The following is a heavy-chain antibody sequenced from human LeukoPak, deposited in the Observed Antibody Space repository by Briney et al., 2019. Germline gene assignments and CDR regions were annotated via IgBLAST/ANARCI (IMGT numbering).Heavy chain of an antibody. CDR3: ARDLRIVVVPAANWFDP. J-gene: IGHJ5*02. CDR2: ISAYNGNT. CDR1: GYTFTSYG. V-gene: IGHV1-18*01. Sequence: ASVKVSCKASGYTFTSYGISWVRQAPGQGLEWMGWISAYNGNTNYAQKLQGRVTVTTDTSTSTAYMEPRSLRSDDTAVYYCARDLRIVVVPAANWFDPWGQGTLVTVSS. D-gene: IGHD2-2*01.